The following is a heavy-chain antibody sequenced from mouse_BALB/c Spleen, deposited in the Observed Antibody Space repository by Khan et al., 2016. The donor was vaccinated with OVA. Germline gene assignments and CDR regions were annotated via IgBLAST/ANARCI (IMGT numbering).Heavy chain of an antibody. CDR1: GYSITSDYA. V-gene: IGHV3-2*02. J-gene: IGHJ4*01. CDR2: LTSSGCT. CDR3: ARDGSRYNYSMDY. Sequence: VQLQESGPGLVTPSPSLSLTCTVTGYSITSDYAWNLIRQFPRNNLECMGSLTSSGCTNYNPALKMRISIHRDTTKNQCFLQLNSVTTEDTATYYCARDGSRYNYSMDYWGQGTSVTVSS. D-gene: IGHD2-3*01.